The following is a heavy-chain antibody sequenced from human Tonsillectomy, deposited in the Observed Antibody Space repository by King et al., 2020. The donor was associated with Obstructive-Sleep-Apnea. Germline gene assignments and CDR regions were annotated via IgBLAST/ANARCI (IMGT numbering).Heavy chain of an antibody. CDR2: IYPSAGST. D-gene: IGHD6-25*01. CDR3: ARDPGSSGFDI. CDR1: GYTFTNHY. J-gene: IGHJ3*02. Sequence: QLVQSGSEVKKPGASVRVSCEASGYTFTNHYIHWVRRAPGHGLEWRGIIYPSAGSTNYAQKFQGRITMTGETSTRTIYMDLSSLKSEDTAVYYCARDPGSSGFDIWGQGTMVTVSS. V-gene: IGHV1-46*01.